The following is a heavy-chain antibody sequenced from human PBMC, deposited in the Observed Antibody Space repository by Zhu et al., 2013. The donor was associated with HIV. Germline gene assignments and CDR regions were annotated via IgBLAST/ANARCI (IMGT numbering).Heavy chain of an antibody. CDR2: IIPIFGTA. J-gene: IGHJ1*01. Sequence: QVQLVQSGAEVKKPGSSVKVSCKASGGTFSSYAISWVRQAPGQGLEWMGGIIPIFGTANYAQKFQGRVTITADESTSTAYMELSSLRSEDTAVYYCARDLVVEQSPYGGRRDAEYFQHWGQGTLVTVSS. V-gene: IGHV1-69*01. CDR3: ARDLVVEQSPYGGRRDAEYFQH. D-gene: IGHD4-17*01. CDR1: GGTFSSYA.